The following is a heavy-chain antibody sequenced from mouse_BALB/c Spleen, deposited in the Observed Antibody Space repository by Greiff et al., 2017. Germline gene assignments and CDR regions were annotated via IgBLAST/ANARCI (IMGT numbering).Heavy chain of an antibody. CDR3: ARLGAYDYDGGDYYFDY. J-gene: IGHJ2*01. CDR1: GFLLSSYA. V-gene: IGHV5-6*01. Sequence: EVQVVESGGGLVRPGGSLKLSCAASGFLLSSYAMSWVRRTPEKRLEWVPSISSVGSYTYYPDSGKGRFTISRDNAKNTLYLQMSSLKSEDTAMYYCARLGAYDYDGGDYYFDYWGQGTTLTVSS. D-gene: IGHD2-4*01. CDR2: ISSVGSYT.